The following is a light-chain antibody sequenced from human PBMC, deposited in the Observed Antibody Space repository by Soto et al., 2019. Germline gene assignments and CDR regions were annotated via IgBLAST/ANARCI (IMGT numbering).Light chain of an antibody. CDR2: AAS. V-gene: IGKV1D-12*01. CDR1: QGISSW. J-gene: IGKJ1*01. CDR3: QHRSKWPGTWT. Sequence: DIQITQSPSSVSSSVGDRVTITCRASQGISSWLAWYQQKAGKAPKLLMYAASSLQSGVQSSFSGSGSGTDCTLTISSLQPEDCAVYHSQHRSKWPGTWTFCQGTKVDI.